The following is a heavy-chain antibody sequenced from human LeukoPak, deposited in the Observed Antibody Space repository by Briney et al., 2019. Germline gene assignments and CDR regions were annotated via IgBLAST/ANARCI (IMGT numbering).Heavy chain of an antibody. J-gene: IGHJ6*04. Sequence: GGPLRLSCAPSGSTSSSYEWTWAGQAPGRGLEGVSYISSSGSTIYYADSVKGRFTISRDNAKNSLYLQMNSLRAEDTAVYYCAELGITMIGGVWGKGTTVTISS. CDR1: GSTSSSYE. V-gene: IGHV3-48*03. CDR3: AELGITMIGGV. D-gene: IGHD3-10*02. CDR2: ISSSGSTI.